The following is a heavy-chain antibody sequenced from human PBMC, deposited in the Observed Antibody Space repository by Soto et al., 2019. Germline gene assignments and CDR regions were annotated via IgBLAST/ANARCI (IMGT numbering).Heavy chain of an antibody. V-gene: IGHV4-39*01. D-gene: IGHD6-13*01. CDR2: IYYSGST. CDR3: ARQRGQQLVKEVYYFDY. CDR1: GGSISSSSYY. Sequence: NPSETLSLTCTVSGGSISSSSYYWGWIRQPPGKGLEWIGSIYYSGSTYYNPSLKSRVTISVDTSKNQFSLKLSSVTAADTAVYYCARQRGQQLVKEVYYFDYWGQGTLVTVSS. J-gene: IGHJ4*02.